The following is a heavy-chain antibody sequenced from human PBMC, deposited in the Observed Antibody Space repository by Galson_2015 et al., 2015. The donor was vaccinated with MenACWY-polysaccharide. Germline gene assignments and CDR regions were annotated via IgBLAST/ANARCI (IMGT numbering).Heavy chain of an antibody. CDR1: RGSIYSYY. CDR2: ISTSGST. V-gene: IGHV4-4*07. J-gene: IGHJ4*02. Sequence: ESLSLTCPVSRGSIYSYYWSWIRQPAGKGLEWIGHISTSGSTIYHPSLKSRITLSLDTSNNQISLSLTSATAADTAVYYCARVGYSGYDSRFEHWGQGTLVAVSS. D-gene: IGHD5-12*01. CDR3: ARVGYSGYDSRFEH.